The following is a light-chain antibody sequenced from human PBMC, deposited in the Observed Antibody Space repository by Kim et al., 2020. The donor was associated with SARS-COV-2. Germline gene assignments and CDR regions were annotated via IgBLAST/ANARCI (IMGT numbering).Light chain of an antibody. Sequence: SPGERAPLSCRASQSVSSSYLAWYQQKSGQAPRILIYGASNRATGIPDRFSGSGSGTDLTLTISRLEPEDFAVYYCQQYGSSLYVFGGGTKVDIK. J-gene: IGKJ4*01. V-gene: IGKV3-20*01. CDR2: GAS. CDR3: QQYGSSLYV. CDR1: QSVSSSY.